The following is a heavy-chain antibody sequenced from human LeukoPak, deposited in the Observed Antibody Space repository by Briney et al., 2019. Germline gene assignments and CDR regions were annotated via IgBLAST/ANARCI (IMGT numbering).Heavy chain of an antibody. CDR2: IYYSGST. CDR3: ARADNYRVDY. D-gene: IGHD4-11*01. CDR1: GGSISSGDYY. Sequence: SETLSLTCTVSGGSISSGDYYWSWIRQPPGKGLEWIGYIYYSGSTYYNPSLKSRVTISVDTSKNQFSLKLSSVTAADTAAYYCARADNYRVDYWGQGTLVTVSS. J-gene: IGHJ4*02. V-gene: IGHV4-30-4*01.